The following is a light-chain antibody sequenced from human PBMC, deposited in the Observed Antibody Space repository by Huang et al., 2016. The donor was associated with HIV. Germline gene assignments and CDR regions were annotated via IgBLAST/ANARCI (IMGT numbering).Light chain of an antibody. Sequence: IQMTQSPTSLSASVGDRVSITCRASQSISTYLNWYQQKPGKAPKLLISSASSLHRGVPSRFSGIGSGTDFTLTIKGLQLDDFATYYCQQSYSALSSFGPGTRL. J-gene: IGKJ5*01. CDR1: QSISTY. CDR3: QQSYSALSS. V-gene: IGKV1-39*01. CDR2: SAS.